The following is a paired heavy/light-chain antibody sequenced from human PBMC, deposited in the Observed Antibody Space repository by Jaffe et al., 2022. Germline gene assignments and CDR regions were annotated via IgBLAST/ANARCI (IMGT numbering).Light chain of an antibody. Sequence: EIVMTQSPATLSVSPGERATLSCRASQTVSSSLAWYQQKPGQAPRLLIYGASTRATGIPARFSGSGSGTEFTLTVSSLQSEDFAVYYCQQYNDWPLTFGGGTKVEIK. CDR2: GAS. CDR1: QTVSSS. CDR3: QQYNDWPLT. J-gene: IGKJ4*01. V-gene: IGKV3-15*01.
Heavy chain of an antibody. V-gene: IGHV3-23*01. CDR1: GFTFSTYA. CDR3: AKETVAVAGQRHFDG. D-gene: IGHD6-19*01. Sequence: EVQLLESGGGLVQPGGSLRLSCAASGFTFSTYAMSWVRQTPGKGLEWVSGISGSGRSTYYADSVKGRFTISRDNSKNTLYLQMNSLRAEDTAVYYCAKETVAVAGQRHFDGWGQGTLVTVSS. CDR2: ISGSGRST. J-gene: IGHJ4*02.